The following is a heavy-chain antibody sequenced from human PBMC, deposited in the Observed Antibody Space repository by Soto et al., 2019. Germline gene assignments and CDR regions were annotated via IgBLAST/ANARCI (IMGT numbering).Heavy chain of an antibody. CDR2: INHSGST. CDR3: ARGRTLITGTSLDY. D-gene: IGHD1-20*01. J-gene: IGHJ4*02. Sequence: KPWWSLSLTCSVYVGSCSGYYWTWIRQPPGKGLEWIGEINHSGSTNYKPSLRSRVTISVDTSKNQLSLKVSSVTAADTAVYYCARGRTLITGTSLDYWGQGTLVTVSS. V-gene: IGHV4-34*01. CDR1: VGSCSGYY.